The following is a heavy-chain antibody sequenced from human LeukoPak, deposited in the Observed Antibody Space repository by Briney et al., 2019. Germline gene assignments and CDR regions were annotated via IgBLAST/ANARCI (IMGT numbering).Heavy chain of an antibody. Sequence: SETLSLTCTVSGGSFSRYYWSWIRQPPGKGLEWIGYIYNSGSTNYNPSLKSRVTISLDTSKNQFSLQLSSVTAADTAIYYCARRGDGYTSPWFDPWGQGTLVTVSS. CDR3: ARRGDGYTSPWFDP. CDR2: IYNSGST. D-gene: IGHD5-24*01. J-gene: IGHJ5*02. V-gene: IGHV4-59*01. CDR1: GGSFSRYY.